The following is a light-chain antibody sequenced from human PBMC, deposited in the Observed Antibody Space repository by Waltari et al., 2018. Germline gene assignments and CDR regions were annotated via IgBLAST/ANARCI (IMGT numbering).Light chain of an antibody. CDR3: SSYTASSTRLV. J-gene: IGLJ2*01. Sequence: QSTLTQPASVAGSPGQANTIPCTGTSPDLFFYNYVSWYQQHPGKTPKLLIYDVTNRPSGVSERFSGSKSDNTAYLTISGLQAEDEAAYYCSSYTASSTRLVFGGGTKLTVL. CDR1: SPDLFFYNY. V-gene: IGLV2-14*03. CDR2: DVT.